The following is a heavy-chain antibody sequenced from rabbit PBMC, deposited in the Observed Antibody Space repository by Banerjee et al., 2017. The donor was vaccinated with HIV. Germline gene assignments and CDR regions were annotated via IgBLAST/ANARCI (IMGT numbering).Heavy chain of an antibody. D-gene: IGHD2-1*01. J-gene: IGHJ4*01. Sequence: QSLEESGGDLVKPGASLTLTCTASGFSFSNNYYMYWVRQAPGKGLEWIARISTGDDNTRYANWAKGRFTISKSSSTTVTLQMTSLTVADTATYFCARSFDNDGDLWGPGTLVTDS. CDR3: ARSFDNDGDL. CDR1: GFSFSNNYY. V-gene: IGHV1S40*01. CDR2: ISTGDDNT.